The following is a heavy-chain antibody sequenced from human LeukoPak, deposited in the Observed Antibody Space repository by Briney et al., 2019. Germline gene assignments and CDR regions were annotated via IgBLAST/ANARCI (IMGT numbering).Heavy chain of an antibody. D-gene: IGHD6-13*01. CDR3: ARRPAAAATNWFDP. J-gene: IGHJ5*02. V-gene: IGHV4-4*07. CDR2: IYTSGST. CDR1: GGSISSYY. Sequence: PSETLSLTCTVSGGSISSYYWSWIRQPAGKGLEWIGRIYTSGSTNYNPSLKSRVTISVDTSKNQFSLKLSSVTAADTAVYYCARRPAAAATNWFDPWGQGTLVTVSS.